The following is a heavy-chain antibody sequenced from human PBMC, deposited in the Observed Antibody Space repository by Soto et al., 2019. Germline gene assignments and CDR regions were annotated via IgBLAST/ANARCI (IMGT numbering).Heavy chain of an antibody. Sequence: QVRLQESGPGLVEPSGTLSLTCAFSGDSVSSSSCWSWVRRAPGKGLGWIGEIYHSGTFNYNPSLASRVSVSVDKSRTQLSLNLKSVTAADTAVYYCVSSVPAATWQYSGMDVWGQGTTVTVSS. CDR1: GDSVSSSSC. CDR3: VSSVPAATWQYSGMDV. CDR2: IYHSGTF. V-gene: IGHV4-4*02. J-gene: IGHJ6*02. D-gene: IGHD2-2*01.